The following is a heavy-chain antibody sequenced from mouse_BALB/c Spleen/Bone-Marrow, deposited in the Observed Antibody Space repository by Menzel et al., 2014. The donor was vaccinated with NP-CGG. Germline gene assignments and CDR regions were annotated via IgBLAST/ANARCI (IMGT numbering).Heavy chain of an antibody. CDR2: ISSGGSYT. Sequence: DVQLQESGGGLVKPGGSLKLSCAASGFAFSSYGMSWVRQTPDKRLEWVATISSGGSYTYYPDSVKGRFTISRDNAKNTLYLQMSSLKSEDTAMYYCARHRDAMDYWGQGTSVTVSS. CDR1: GFAFSSYG. CDR3: ARHRDAMDY. J-gene: IGHJ4*01. V-gene: IGHV5-6*01. D-gene: IGHD3-3*01.